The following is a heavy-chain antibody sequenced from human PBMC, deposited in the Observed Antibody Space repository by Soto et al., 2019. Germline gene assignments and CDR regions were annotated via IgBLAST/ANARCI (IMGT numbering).Heavy chain of an antibody. Sequence: QVQLVQSGAEVKKPGSSVKVSCKASGGTFSSYAISWVRQAPGQELEWMGGIIPIFGTANYAQKFQGRVTITAEESTSTAYMELSSLRSEDTAVYYCARGADYYDSSGYYPGSFDYWGQGTLVTVSS. J-gene: IGHJ4*02. CDR3: ARGADYYDSSGYYPGSFDY. CDR1: GGTFSSYA. CDR2: IIPIFGTA. D-gene: IGHD3-22*01. V-gene: IGHV1-69*01.